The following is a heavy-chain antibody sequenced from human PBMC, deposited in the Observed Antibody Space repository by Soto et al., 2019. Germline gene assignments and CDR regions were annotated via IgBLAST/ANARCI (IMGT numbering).Heavy chain of an antibody. Sequence: ASLKVSCKASGGTFSSYAIIWVRQAPGQGLEWMGGIIPIFGTANYAQKFQGRVTITADKSTSTAYMELSSLRSEDTAVYYCARDLNMIVVSAFDIWGQGTMVTVSS. V-gene: IGHV1-69*06. CDR3: ARDLNMIVVSAFDI. J-gene: IGHJ3*02. CDR1: GGTFSSYA. D-gene: IGHD3-22*01. CDR2: IIPIFGTA.